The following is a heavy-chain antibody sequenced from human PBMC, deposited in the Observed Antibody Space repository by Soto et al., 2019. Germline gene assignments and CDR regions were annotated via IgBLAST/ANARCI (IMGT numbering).Heavy chain of an antibody. Sequence: GGSLRLSCAASGFPFSSYGMHWVRQAPGKGLEWVAVISYDGSNKYYADSVKGRFTISKDNSKNTLYLQMNSLRAEDTAVYYCARDLSGDYGALDTWGQGTMVTVSS. CDR3: ARDLSGDYGALDT. CDR1: GFPFSSYG. V-gene: IGHV3-30*03. CDR2: ISYDGSNK. D-gene: IGHD4-17*01. J-gene: IGHJ3*02.